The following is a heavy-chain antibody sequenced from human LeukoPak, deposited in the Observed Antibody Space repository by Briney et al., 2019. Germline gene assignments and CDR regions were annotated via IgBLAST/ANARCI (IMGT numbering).Heavy chain of an antibody. CDR2: IIPILGIA. D-gene: IGHD6-19*01. Sequence: ASVKVSCKASGGTFSSYAISRVRQAPGQGLEWMGRIIPILGIANYAQKFQGRVTITADKSTSTAYMELSSLRSEDTAVYYCAREVSSGWYGDYWGQGTLVTVSS. J-gene: IGHJ4*02. CDR3: AREVSSGWYGDY. CDR1: GGTFSSYA. V-gene: IGHV1-69*04.